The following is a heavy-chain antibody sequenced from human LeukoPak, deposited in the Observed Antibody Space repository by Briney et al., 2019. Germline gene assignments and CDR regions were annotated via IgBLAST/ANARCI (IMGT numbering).Heavy chain of an antibody. Sequence: SETLSLTCAVYGGSFSGYYWSWIRQPPGKGLEWIGEINHSGSTNYNPSLKSRVTISVDTSKNQFSLKLSSVTAADTAVYYCARAYCSSTSCAPDYWGQETLVTVSS. CDR1: GGSFSGYY. D-gene: IGHD2-2*01. V-gene: IGHV4-34*01. CDR2: INHSGST. CDR3: ARAYCSSTSCAPDY. J-gene: IGHJ4*02.